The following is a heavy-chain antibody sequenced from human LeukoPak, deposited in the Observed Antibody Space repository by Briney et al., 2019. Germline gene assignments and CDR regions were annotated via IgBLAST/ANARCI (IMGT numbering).Heavy chain of an antibody. Sequence: GASVTVSCKASGYTFTSYDINWVRQATGQGLERMGWMNPNSGNTGYAQKFQGRVTMTRNTSISTAYMELSSLRSEDTAVYYCARQDSGYYDYVWGSSGFGYWGQGTLVTVSS. J-gene: IGHJ4*02. CDR1: GYTFTSYD. V-gene: IGHV1-8*01. D-gene: IGHD3-16*01. CDR3: ARQDSGYYDYVWGSSGFGY. CDR2: MNPNSGNT.